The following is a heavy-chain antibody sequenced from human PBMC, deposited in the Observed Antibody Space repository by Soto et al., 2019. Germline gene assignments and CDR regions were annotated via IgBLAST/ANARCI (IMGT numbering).Heavy chain of an antibody. D-gene: IGHD3-9*01. Sequence: QIQLAQAGAEVKKPGASVKLSCRASGYTFTNSGISWVRQAPGQGLEWMGWINTYNGNTHYAQKLQGRVTMTTDTSTNTAYMELRSLRSDDTAMYFCARDPMTGYLQFDYWGQGTLVTVSS. CDR2: INTYNGNT. CDR1: GYTFTNSG. CDR3: ARDPMTGYLQFDY. J-gene: IGHJ4*02. V-gene: IGHV1-18*01.